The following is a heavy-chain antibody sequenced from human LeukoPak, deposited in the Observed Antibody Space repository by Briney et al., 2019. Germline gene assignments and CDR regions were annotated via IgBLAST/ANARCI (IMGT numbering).Heavy chain of an antibody. Sequence: GGSLRLSCAASGFTFSTYAMNWVRQAPGKGLEWVAFIRYDGSNKYYADSVKGRFTISRDNSKNTLYLQMNSLRAEDTAVYYCAKDNGDPRDVWDYWGQGTLVTVSS. CDR1: GFTFSTYA. CDR2: IRYDGSNK. D-gene: IGHD3-16*01. CDR3: AKDNGDPRDVWDY. J-gene: IGHJ4*02. V-gene: IGHV3-30*02.